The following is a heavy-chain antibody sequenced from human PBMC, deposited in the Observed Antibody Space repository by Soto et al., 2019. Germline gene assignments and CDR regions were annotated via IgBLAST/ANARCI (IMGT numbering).Heavy chain of an antibody. J-gene: IGHJ4*02. D-gene: IGHD2-15*01. Sequence: RSLRLSCAASGFTFSGSSVHWVRQASGKGLEWVGRIRNKAYTYATAYAASVRGRFTISRDDSKNTAFLQMNGLNTEDTAVYYCVSHSPEDMIRTWGQGTLVTVSA. CDR2: IRNKAYTYAT. CDR3: VSHSPEDMIRT. V-gene: IGHV3-73*01. CDR1: GFTFSGSS.